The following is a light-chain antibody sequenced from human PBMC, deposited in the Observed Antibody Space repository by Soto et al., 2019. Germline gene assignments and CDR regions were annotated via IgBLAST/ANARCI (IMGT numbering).Light chain of an antibody. J-gene: IGKJ1*01. V-gene: IGKV3-11*01. CDR1: QSVSSY. Sequence: EIVLTQSPATLSLSPGERATLSCRASQSVSSYLAWYQQKPGQAPRLLIYDASNRATVIPARFSGSGSGTDFTLTISSLEPEDFADYYCQQRSNWPPWTFGQGTNVEIK. CDR2: DAS. CDR3: QQRSNWPPWT.